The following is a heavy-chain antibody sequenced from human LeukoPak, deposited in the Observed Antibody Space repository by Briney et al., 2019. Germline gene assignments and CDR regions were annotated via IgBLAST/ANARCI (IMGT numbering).Heavy chain of an antibody. J-gene: IGHJ4*02. D-gene: IGHD6-13*01. CDR1: GFTFSSYA. Sequence: GGSLRLSCAASGFTFSSYAMHWVRQAPGKGLEWVAVISYDGSNKYYADSVKGRFTISRDNSKNTLYLQVNSLRAEDTAVYYCARGAAAGLFDYWGQGTLVTVSS. CDR2: ISYDGSNK. V-gene: IGHV3-30-3*01. CDR3: ARGAAAGLFDY.